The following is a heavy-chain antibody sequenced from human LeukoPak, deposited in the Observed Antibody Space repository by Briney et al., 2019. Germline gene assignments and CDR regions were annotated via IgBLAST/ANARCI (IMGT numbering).Heavy chain of an antibody. CDR1: GYTFTSYY. CDR2: INPSGGRT. Sequence: ASVKVSCKASGYTFTSYYMHWVRQAPGQGLEWMGIINPSGGRTRYAQKFQGRVTMTRDTSTSTVYMELSSLRSEDTAVYYCAREESVEYFQHWGQGTLVTVSS. J-gene: IGHJ1*01. V-gene: IGHV1-46*01. CDR3: AREESVEYFQH. D-gene: IGHD3-3*01.